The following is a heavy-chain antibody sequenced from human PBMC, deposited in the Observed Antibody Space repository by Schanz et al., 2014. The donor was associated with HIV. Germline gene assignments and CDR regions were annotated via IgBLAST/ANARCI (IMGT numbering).Heavy chain of an antibody. Sequence: EVQLVESGGGLVKPGGSLRLSCAASGFTFMRHTMNWVRQAPGKGLEWVSSISDRSDYLHYADSVKGRFTISRDNSKNTLYLQMNSLRAEDTAVYYCAKGGRDILSYYGMDVWGQGTTVTVSS. V-gene: IGHV3-21*02. J-gene: IGHJ6*02. CDR2: ISDRSDYL. CDR3: AKGGRDILSYYGMDV. D-gene: IGHD2-15*01. CDR1: GFTFMRHT.